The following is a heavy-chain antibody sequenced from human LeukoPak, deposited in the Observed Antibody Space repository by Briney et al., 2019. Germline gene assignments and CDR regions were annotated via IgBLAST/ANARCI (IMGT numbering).Heavy chain of an antibody. D-gene: IGHD2-15*01. CDR1: GFTFSGNW. Sequence: PGGSLRLSCAASGFTFSGNWMHWVRQAPGKGLEWISRIDNDVSSTVYADFAEGRFTISRENAENTLYLQMSSLRVEDTAVYYCVRGWFGPDYWGQGTLVTVSS. J-gene: IGHJ4*02. CDR2: IDNDVSST. CDR3: VRGWFGPDY. V-gene: IGHV3-74*01.